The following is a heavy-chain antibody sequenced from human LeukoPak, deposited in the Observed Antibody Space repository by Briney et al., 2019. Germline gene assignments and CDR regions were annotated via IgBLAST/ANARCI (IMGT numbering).Heavy chain of an antibody. V-gene: IGHV5-51*01. J-gene: IGHJ3*02. CDR1: GYSFSNHW. D-gene: IGHD2-2*01. Sequence: GEPLKISCKTPGYSFSNHWIAWVRQMPGKGLEWTARIYPSDSDTRYSPSSRGQVSSPPDKPITNAYLQWSSLADSDTAMCFCARLDRADCGTTRCSRGSGAFDIWGQGTMVTVSS. CDR2: IYPSDSDT. CDR3: ARLDRADCGTTRCSRGSGAFDI.